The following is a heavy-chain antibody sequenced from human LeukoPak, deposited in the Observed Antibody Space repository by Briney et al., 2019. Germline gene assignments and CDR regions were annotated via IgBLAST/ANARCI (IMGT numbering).Heavy chain of an antibody. D-gene: IGHD1-26*01. J-gene: IGHJ5*02. V-gene: IGHV4-39*07. CDR2: IYYSGST. CDR1: GGSISSSSYY. CDR3: ARERGIVGATRRVDWFDP. Sequence: SETLSLTCTVSGGSISSSSYYWGWIRQPPGKGLERIGSIYYSGSTYYNPSLKSRVTISVDTSKNQFSLKLSSVTAADTAVYYCARERGIVGATRRVDWFDPWGQGTLVTVSS.